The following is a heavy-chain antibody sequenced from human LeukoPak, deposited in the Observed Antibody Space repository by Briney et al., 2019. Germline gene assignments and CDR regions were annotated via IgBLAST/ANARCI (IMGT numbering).Heavy chain of an antibody. D-gene: IGHD3-22*01. CDR1: GFTFSSYG. J-gene: IGHJ4*02. Sequence: PGGSLRLSCAASGFTFSSYGMHWVRQAPGKGLEWVAFIRYDGSNKYYADSVKDRFTISRDNSKNTLYLQMNSLRAEDTAVYYCAKEKKNYYDSSGYPGYDHWGQGTLVTVSS. CDR2: IRYDGSNK. CDR3: AKEKKNYYDSSGYPGYDH. V-gene: IGHV3-30*02.